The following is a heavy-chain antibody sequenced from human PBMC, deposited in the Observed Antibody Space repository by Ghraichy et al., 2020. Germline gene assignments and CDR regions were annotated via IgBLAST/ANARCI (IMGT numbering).Heavy chain of an antibody. Sequence: WGSLRLSCAASGFTFSSYAMSWVRQAPGKGLEWVSAISGSGGSTYYADSVKGRFTISRDNSKNTLYLQMNSLRAEDRAVYYCAKAPITMIVVALDYWGQGTLVTVSS. V-gene: IGHV3-23*01. D-gene: IGHD3-22*01. CDR3: AKAPITMIVVALDY. CDR2: ISGSGGST. J-gene: IGHJ4*02. CDR1: GFTFSSYA.